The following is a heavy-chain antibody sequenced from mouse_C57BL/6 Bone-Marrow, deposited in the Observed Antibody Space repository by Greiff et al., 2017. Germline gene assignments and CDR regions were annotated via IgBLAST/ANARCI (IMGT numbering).Heavy chain of an antibody. CDR1: GSTFTSYW. D-gene: IGHD1-1*01. V-gene: IGHV1-55*01. CDR3: ARLSYCYGSSPYYAMDY. J-gene: IGHJ4*01. Sequence: QVQLQQPGAELVKPGASVKMSCKASGSTFTSYWITWVKQRPGQGLEWIGDIYPGSGSTNYHEKFKSKATLTVDTSSSTAYMQLSSLTSEESAVYYGARLSYCYGSSPYYAMDYGGQGTSVTVSS. CDR2: IYPGSGST.